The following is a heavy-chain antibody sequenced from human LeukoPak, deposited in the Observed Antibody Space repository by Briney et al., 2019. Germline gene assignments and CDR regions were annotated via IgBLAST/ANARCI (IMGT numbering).Heavy chain of an antibody. D-gene: IGHD5-12*01. J-gene: IGHJ4*02. CDR1: GGSISSSSYY. V-gene: IGHV4-39*01. CDR3: ARLVGYCGYDWGHFDY. Sequence: PSETLSLTCTVSGGSISSSSYYWVWIRQPPGKGLEWIGSIYYSGSTYYNPSLKSRVTISVDTSKNQFSLKLSSVTAADTAVYYCARLVGYCGYDWGHFDYWGQGTLVTVSS. CDR2: IYYSGST.